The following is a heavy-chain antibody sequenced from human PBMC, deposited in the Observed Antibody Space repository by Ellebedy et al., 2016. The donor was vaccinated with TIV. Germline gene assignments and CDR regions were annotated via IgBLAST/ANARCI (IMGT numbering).Heavy chain of an antibody. CDR3: ARVRWATVARGVPFHYGMDV. CDR1: GYTFTSYG. V-gene: IGHV1-69*13. D-gene: IGHD3-10*01. Sequence: ASVKVSCKASGYTFTSYGLNWVRQAPGQGLEWIGAFLPMFGTANSAQKFQGRVTITADESMTTAYMDLSSLRSEDTAVYYCARVRWATVARGVPFHYGMDVWGQGTTVTVTS. CDR2: FLPMFGTA. J-gene: IGHJ6*02.